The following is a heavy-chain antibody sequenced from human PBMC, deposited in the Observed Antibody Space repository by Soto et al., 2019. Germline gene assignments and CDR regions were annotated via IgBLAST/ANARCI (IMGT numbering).Heavy chain of an antibody. CDR3: AGAVAGTRGNWFDP. D-gene: IGHD6-19*01. V-gene: IGHV1-8*01. CDR1: GYTFTSYD. J-gene: IGHJ5*02. CDR2: MNPNSGNT. Sequence: ASVKVSCKASGYTFTSYDINWVRQATGQGLEWMGWMNPNSGNTGYAQKFQGRVTITADESTSTAYMELSSLRSEDTAVYYCAGAVAGTRGNWFDPWGQGTLVTVSS.